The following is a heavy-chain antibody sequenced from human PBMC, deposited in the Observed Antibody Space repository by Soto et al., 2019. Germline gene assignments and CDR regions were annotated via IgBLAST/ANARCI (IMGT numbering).Heavy chain of an antibody. J-gene: IGHJ6*01. CDR2: INAGNGNT. CDR1: YA. D-gene: IGHD2-2*01. CDR3: ARDGVDCISTRCYPPKYYGMAF. Sequence: YARRSLRQANGKRLEWMGWINAGNGNTKYSQKFQGRVTMTRDTSTSTVYMELSSLRSEDTAVYYCARDGVDCISTRCYPPKYYGMAFWGKGTTVTVSS. V-gene: IGHV1-3*01.